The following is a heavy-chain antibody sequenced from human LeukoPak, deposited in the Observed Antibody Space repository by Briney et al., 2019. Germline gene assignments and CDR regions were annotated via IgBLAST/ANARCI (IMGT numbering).Heavy chain of an antibody. CDR2: IKQDGSEK. J-gene: IGHJ4*02. V-gene: IGHV3-7*01. CDR1: GFTFSSYL. Sequence: PGGSLRLSCAASGFTFSSYLMNWVRQAPGKGLEWVANIKQDGSEKYYVDSVKGRFTISRDNAKNSLYLQMDSLRAEDTAVYYCARGGYCSSTSCYVLDWGQGTLVTVSS. CDR3: ARGGYCSSTSCYVLD. D-gene: IGHD2-2*01.